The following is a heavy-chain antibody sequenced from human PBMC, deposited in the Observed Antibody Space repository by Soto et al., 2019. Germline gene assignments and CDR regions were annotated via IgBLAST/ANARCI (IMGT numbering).Heavy chain of an antibody. CDR3: ARDNGFTRDGRFDY. CDR1: GYPFTGYY. CDR2: INPNTGGT. J-gene: IGHJ4*02. D-gene: IGHD2-8*01. Sequence: XSVKVSCKASGYPFTGYYMYWGRQAPGQGLEWMGWINPNTGGTNYAQKFQGRVTMTRETSISIAYMELSRLRSDDTAVYYCARDNGFTRDGRFDYWGQGTLVTVSS. V-gene: IGHV1-2*02.